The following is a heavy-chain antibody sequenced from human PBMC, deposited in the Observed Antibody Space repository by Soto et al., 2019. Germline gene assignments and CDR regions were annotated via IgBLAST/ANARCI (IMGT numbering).Heavy chain of an antibody. CDR3: AGIGRYCSGGSCYGGYAFDI. D-gene: IGHD2-15*01. J-gene: IGHJ3*02. Sequence: ASVKVSCKASGYTFTGYYMHWVRQAPGQGLEWMGWINPNSGGTNYAQKFQGWVTMTRDTSISTAYMELSSLRSDDTAVYYCAGIGRYCSGGSCYGGYAFDIWGQGTMVTVSS. CDR1: GYTFTGYY. V-gene: IGHV1-2*04. CDR2: INPNSGGT.